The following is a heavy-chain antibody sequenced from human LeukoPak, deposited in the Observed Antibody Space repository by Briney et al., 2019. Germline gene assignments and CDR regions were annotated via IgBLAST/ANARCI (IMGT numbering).Heavy chain of an antibody. CDR3: ARDPGDDFVVPGNP. CDR2: INTNTGNP. D-gene: IGHD2-2*01. CDR1: GYAFIDYA. Sequence: ASVKVSCKASGYAFIDYAINWVRQPPGQGLEWMGWINTNTGNPTYAQGFTGRFVFSLDTSVSTTYLQISSLKAEDTAVYYCARDPGDDFVVPGNPWGQGTLVTVSS. J-gene: IGHJ5*02. V-gene: IGHV7-4-1*02.